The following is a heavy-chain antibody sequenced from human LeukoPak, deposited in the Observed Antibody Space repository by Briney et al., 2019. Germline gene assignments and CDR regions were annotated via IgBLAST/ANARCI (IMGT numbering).Heavy chain of an antibody. CDR2: IYHSGST. CDR1: GGSISSYY. V-gene: IGHV4-59*12. Sequence: SETLSLTCTVSGGSISSYYWSWIRQPPGKGLEWIGYIYHSGSTYYNPSLKSRVTISVDRSKNQFSLKLSSVTAADTAVYYCARDRGRGYCSSTSCSQVWGQGTLVTVSS. CDR3: ARDRGRGYCSSTSCSQV. D-gene: IGHD2-2*01. J-gene: IGHJ4*02.